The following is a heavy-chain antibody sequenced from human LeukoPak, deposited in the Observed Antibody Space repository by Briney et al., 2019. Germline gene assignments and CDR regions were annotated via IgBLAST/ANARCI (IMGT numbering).Heavy chain of an antibody. CDR1: GFTFSNYW. CDR3: ARAGIVVVI. V-gene: IGHV3-66*01. D-gene: IGHD3-22*01. J-gene: IGHJ4*02. CDR2: IYSGGST. Sequence: GGSLRLSCAASGFTFSNYWMSWVRQAPGKGLEWVSVIYSGGSTYYADSVKGRFTIFRDNSKNTLYLQMNSLRAEDTAVYYCARAGIVVVIGGQGTLVTVSS.